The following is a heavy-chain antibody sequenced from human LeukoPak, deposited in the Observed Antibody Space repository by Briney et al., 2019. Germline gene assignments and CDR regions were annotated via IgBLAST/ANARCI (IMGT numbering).Heavy chain of an antibody. J-gene: IGHJ6*03. CDR3: ARLRRVGDYFRYYYYYMDV. Sequence: NTSETLSLTCTVSGGSINNYDWSWIRQPPGKGLEWIGHMFYSGSTNYNPSLKSRVTISVDTSKNQFSLKLSSVTAADTAVYYCARLRRVGDYFRYYYYYMDVWGKGTTVTISS. D-gene: IGHD4-17*01. CDR1: GGSINNYD. CDR2: MFYSGST. V-gene: IGHV4-59*12.